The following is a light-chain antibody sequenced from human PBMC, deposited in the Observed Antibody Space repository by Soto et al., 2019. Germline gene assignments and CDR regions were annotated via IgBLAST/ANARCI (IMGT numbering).Light chain of an antibody. CDR2: GAF. Sequence: ATLSCTATPSVTNFLAWYQQKPGQAPRLLIYGAFNRATGIPARFSGSGSGTDFTLTISSLEPEDSAVYYCQRRNVWPQVTSGHGTRLEIK. V-gene: IGKV3-11*01. J-gene: IGKJ5*01. CDR1: PSVTNF. CDR3: QRRNVWPQVT.